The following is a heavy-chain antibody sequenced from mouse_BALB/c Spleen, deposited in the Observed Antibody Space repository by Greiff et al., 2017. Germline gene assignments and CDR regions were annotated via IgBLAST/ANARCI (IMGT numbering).Heavy chain of an antibody. CDR1: GYTFTDYN. D-gene: IGHD1-1*02. V-gene: IGHV1S29*02. CDR3: ARGTMAHYFDY. Sequence: EVKLVESGPELVKPGASVKISCKASGYTFTDYNMHWVKQSHGKSLEWIGYIYPYNGGTGYNQKFKSKATLTVDNSSSTAYMELRSLTSEDSAVYYCARGTMAHYFDYWGQGTTLTVSS. CDR2: IYPYNGGT. J-gene: IGHJ2*01.